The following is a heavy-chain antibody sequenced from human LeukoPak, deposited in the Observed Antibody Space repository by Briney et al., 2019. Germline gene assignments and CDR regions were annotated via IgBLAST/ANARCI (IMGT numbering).Heavy chain of an antibody. D-gene: IGHD3-9*01. CDR1: GYTFTSYA. Sequence: GASVKVSCKASGYTFTSYAMHWVRQAPGQRLEWMGWINAGNGNTKYSQKFQGRVTITRDTSASTAYMELSSLRSEDTAVYYCARVGYDILTGYYRGHGGFDYWGQGTLVTVSS. CDR3: ARVGYDILTGYYRGHGGFDY. J-gene: IGHJ4*02. CDR2: INAGNGNT. V-gene: IGHV1-3*01.